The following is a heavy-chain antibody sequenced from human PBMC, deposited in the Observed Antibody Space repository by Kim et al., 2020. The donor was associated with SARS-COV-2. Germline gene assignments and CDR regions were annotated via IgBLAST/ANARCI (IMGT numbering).Heavy chain of an antibody. D-gene: IGHD2-2*01. Sequence: SETLSLTCTVSGGSISSYYLSWIRQPPGKGLEWIGYIYYSGSTNYNPSLKSRVTISVDTSKNQFSLKLSSVTAADTAVYYCARTEPYCSSTSCLTLGVWGQGTTVTVSS. CDR2: IYYSGST. CDR1: GGSISSYY. J-gene: IGHJ6*02. CDR3: ARTEPYCSSTSCLTLGV. V-gene: IGHV4-59*01.